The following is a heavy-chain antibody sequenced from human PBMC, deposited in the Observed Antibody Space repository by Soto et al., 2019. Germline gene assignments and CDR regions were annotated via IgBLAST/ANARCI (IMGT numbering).Heavy chain of an antibody. J-gene: IGHJ4*02. Sequence: QVQLVESGGGVVQPGRSLRLSCAASGFTFSSYGMHWVRQAPGKGLEWVAVISYDGSNKYYADSVKGRFTISRDNYKNTLYLQMNSLRAEDTAVYYCAKAPGDYGDYLFDYWGQGTLVTVSS. CDR3: AKAPGDYGDYLFDY. CDR1: GFTFSSYG. V-gene: IGHV3-30*18. CDR2: ISYDGSNK. D-gene: IGHD4-17*01.